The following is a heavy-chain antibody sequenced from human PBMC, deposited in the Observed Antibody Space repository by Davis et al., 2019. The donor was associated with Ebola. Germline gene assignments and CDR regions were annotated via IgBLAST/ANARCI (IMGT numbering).Heavy chain of an antibody. D-gene: IGHD6-19*01. CDR2: ISSSSSYT. CDR3: AREGIAVAGGGAIYYYYYGMDV. V-gene: IGHV3-11*05. Sequence: GESLKISCAASGFTFSDYYMSWIRQAPGKGLEWVSYISSSSSYTNYADSVKGRFTISRDNAKNSLYLQMNSLRAEDTAVYYCAREGIAVAGGGAIYYYYYGMDVWGQGTTVTVSS. CDR1: GFTFSDYY. J-gene: IGHJ6*02.